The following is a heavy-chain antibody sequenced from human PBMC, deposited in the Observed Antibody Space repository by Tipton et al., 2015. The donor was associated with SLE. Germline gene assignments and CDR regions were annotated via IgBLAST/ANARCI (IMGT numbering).Heavy chain of an antibody. Sequence: TLSLTCTVSGGSLSSYYWSWIRQPPGKGLEWIGYIYYSGSTNYNPSLKSRVTISVDTSKNQFSLKLSSVTAADTAVYYCARGDYYDSSGHDAFDIWGQGTMVTVSS. CDR3: ARGDYYDSSGHDAFDI. CDR2: IYYSGST. J-gene: IGHJ3*02. D-gene: IGHD3-22*01. V-gene: IGHV4-59*01. CDR1: GGSLSSYY.